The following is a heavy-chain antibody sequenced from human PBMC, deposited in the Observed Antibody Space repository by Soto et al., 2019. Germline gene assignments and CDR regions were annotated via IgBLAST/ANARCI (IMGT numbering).Heavy chain of an antibody. D-gene: IGHD6-13*01. V-gene: IGHV3-30-3*01. Sequence: PGGSLRLSCAASGFTFSIYAMHWFRQAPGKGLEWVAVISYDGSNKYYADSVKGRFTISRDNSKNTLYLQMNSLRAEDTAVYYCARDQGWQQLSPLNIDYWGQGTLVTVSS. CDR1: GFTFSIYA. CDR3: ARDQGWQQLSPLNIDY. CDR2: ISYDGSNK. J-gene: IGHJ4*02.